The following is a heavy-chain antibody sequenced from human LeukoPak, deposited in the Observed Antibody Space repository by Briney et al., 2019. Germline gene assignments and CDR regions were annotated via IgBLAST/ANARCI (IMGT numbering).Heavy chain of an antibody. V-gene: IGHV1-69*05. D-gene: IGHD1-26*01. CDR3: AREVGATLRY. Sequence: HWASVKVSCKASGGTFSSYAISWVRQAPGQGLEWMGGIIPIFGTANYAQKFQGRVTITTDESTSTAYMELSSLRSEDTAVYYCAREVGATLRYWGQGTLVTVSS. CDR2: IIPIFGTA. CDR1: GGTFSSYA. J-gene: IGHJ4*02.